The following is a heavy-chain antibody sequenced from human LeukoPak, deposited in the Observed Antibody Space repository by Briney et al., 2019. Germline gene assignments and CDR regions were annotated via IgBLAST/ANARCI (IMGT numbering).Heavy chain of an antibody. J-gene: IGHJ6*04. CDR3: AELGITMIGGV. V-gene: IGHV3-48*03. Sequence: GGSLRLSCAASGFTFSSYEMNWVRQAPGRGLEWVSYISSSGSTIYYADSVKGRFTISRDNVKNSLYLQMNSLRAEDTAVYYCAELGITMIGGVWGKGTTVTISS. CDR1: GFTFSSYE. CDR2: ISSSGSTI. D-gene: IGHD3-10*02.